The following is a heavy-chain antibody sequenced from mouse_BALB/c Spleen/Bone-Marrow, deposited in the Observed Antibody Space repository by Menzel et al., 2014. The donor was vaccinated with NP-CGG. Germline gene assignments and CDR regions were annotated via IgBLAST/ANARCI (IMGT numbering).Heavy chain of an antibody. Sequence: EVQLVESGGGLVKPGGSLKLSCAASGSTFSSYTMSWVRQTPEKRLEWVATISSGGSYTYYPDSVKGRFTISRDNAKNTLYLQMSSLKSEDTAMYYCTRGDTNWDFDYWGQGTTLTVSS. J-gene: IGHJ2*01. CDR1: GSTFSSYT. V-gene: IGHV5-6-4*01. CDR3: TRGDTNWDFDY. D-gene: IGHD4-1*01. CDR2: ISSGGSYT.